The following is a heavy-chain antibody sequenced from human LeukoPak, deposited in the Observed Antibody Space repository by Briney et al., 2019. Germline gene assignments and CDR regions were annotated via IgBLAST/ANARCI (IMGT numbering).Heavy chain of an antibody. CDR3: ARGGGLDV. J-gene: IGHJ6*02. CDR2: ISGGSGSI. V-gene: IGHV3-48*04. D-gene: IGHD3-16*01. CDR1: GFTFSSYS. Sequence: GGSLRLSCAASGFTFSSYSMNWVRQAPGKRLEWLSYISGGSGSIIHADSVKGRFTISRDNAKNSLYLQMSNLRAEDTAVYFCARGGGLDVWGQGATVTVSS.